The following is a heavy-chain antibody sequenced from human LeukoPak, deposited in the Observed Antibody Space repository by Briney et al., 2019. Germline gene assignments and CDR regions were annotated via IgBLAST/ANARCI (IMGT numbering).Heavy chain of an antibody. J-gene: IGHJ4*02. CDR3: ARGDYDILTGWPY. D-gene: IGHD3-9*01. Sequence: ASVKVSRKASGYTFTGYYMHWVRQAPGQGLEWMGWINPNSGGTNYAQKFQGRVTMTRDTSISTAYMELSRLRSDDTAVYYCARGDYDILTGWPYWGQGTLVTVSS. CDR2: INPNSGGT. CDR1: GYTFTGYY. V-gene: IGHV1-2*02.